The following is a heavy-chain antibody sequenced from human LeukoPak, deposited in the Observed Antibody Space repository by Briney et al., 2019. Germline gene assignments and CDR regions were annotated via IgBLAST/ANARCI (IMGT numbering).Heavy chain of an antibody. CDR1: GFTFSSSS. V-gene: IGHV3-21*01. CDR3: ARGPPLFDP. Sequence: GGSLRLSCAASGFTFSSSSMNWVRQAPGKGLEWVSSISSSSSYIYYADSVKGRFTISRDNAMTSLYLQMNSLRAEDTAVYFCARGPPLFDPWGQGTLVTVSS. CDR2: ISSSSSYI. J-gene: IGHJ5*02.